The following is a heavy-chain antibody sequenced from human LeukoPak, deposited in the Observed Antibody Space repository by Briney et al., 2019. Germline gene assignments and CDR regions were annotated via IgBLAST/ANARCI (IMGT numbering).Heavy chain of an antibody. CDR1: GGSISSYY. Sequence: SETLSLTCTVSGGSISSYYWSCIRQPAGKGLEWIGRIYTSGSTHYNPSPKSRVTMSVDTSKNKFSLKLSTVTAADTAVYYWARDLEGDEPLDYWGQGTLVTVSS. CDR3: ARDLEGDEPLDY. CDR2: IYTSGST. J-gene: IGHJ4*02. D-gene: IGHD2-21*02. V-gene: IGHV4-4*07.